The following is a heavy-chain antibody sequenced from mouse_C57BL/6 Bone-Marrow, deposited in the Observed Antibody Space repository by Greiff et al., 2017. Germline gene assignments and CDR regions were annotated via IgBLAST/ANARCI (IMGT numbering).Heavy chain of an antibody. D-gene: IGHD2-1*01. CDR3: AKPGGNYPYYAMDY. V-gene: IGHV2-3*01. CDR1: GFSLTSYG. Sequence: VQLKQSGPGLVAPSQSLSITCTVSGFSLTSYGVSWVRQPPGKGLEWLGVIWGDGSTNYHSAHISRLSISKDNSKSQVFLKLNSLQTDDTATYYCAKPGGNYPYYAMDYWGRGTSVTVSA. CDR2: IWGDGST. J-gene: IGHJ4*01.